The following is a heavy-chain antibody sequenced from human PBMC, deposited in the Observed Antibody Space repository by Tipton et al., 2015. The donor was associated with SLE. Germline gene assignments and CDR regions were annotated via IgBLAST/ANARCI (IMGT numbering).Heavy chain of an antibody. CDR2: ISYDGSNK. D-gene: IGHD3-16*01. V-gene: IGHV3-30*04. CDR1: GFTFSSYE. J-gene: IGHJ4*02. CDR3: ASSLRIWPPGY. Sequence: SLRLSCAASGFTFSSYEMHWVRQAPGKGLEWVAVISYDGSNKYYADSVKGRFTISRDNSKNTLYLQMNSLRAEDTAVYYCASSLRIWPPGYWGQGTLVTVSS.